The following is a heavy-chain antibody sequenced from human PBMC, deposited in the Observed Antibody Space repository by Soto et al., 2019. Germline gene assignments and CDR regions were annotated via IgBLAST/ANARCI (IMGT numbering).Heavy chain of an antibody. CDR1: VGSFTSNNW. CDR3: ASRDPGTSVDY. Sequence: ETLSLACAVSVGSFTSNNWWTWVRQPPGQGLEWIGEIYRTGSTNYNPSLKSRVTISLDKSENQFSLKVTSLTAADTAVYYCASRDPGTSVDYWGQGTLVTVSS. CDR2: IYRTGST. J-gene: IGHJ4*02. V-gene: IGHV4-4*02. D-gene: IGHD1-7*01.